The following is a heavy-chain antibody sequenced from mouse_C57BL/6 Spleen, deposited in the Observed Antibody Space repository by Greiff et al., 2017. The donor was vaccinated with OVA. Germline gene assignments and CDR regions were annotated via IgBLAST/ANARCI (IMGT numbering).Heavy chain of an antibody. CDR3: ARAGDRGFAY. J-gene: IGHJ3*01. Sequence: QVHVKQSGAELVRPGTSVKVSCKASGYAFTNYLIEWVKQRPGQGLEWIGVINPGSGGTNYNEKFKGKATLTADKSSSTAYMQLSSLTSEDSAVYFCARAGDRGFAYWGQGTLVTVSA. V-gene: IGHV1-54*01. CDR2: INPGSGGT. CDR1: GYAFTNYL. D-gene: IGHD2-14*01.